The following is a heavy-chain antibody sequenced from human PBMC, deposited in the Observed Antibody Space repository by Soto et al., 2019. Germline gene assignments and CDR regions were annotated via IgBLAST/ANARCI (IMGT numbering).Heavy chain of an antibody. V-gene: IGHV1-18*01. CDR1: GYTFTSYG. D-gene: IGHD2-2*01. CDR3: ARAVVVVPAAVNWLDP. J-gene: IGHJ5*02. Sequence: ASVKVSCKASGYTFTSYGISWLRQAPGQGLEWMGWISAYNGNTNYAQKLQGRVTMTTDTSTSTAYMELRSLRSDDTAVYYCARAVVVVPAAVNWLDPWGQGTLVTVSS. CDR2: ISAYNGNT.